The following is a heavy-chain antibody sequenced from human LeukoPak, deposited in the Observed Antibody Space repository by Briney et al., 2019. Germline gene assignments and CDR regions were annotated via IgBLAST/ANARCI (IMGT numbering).Heavy chain of an antibody. V-gene: IGHV3-21*01. CDR2: ISSSSSYV. Sequence: PGGSLRLSCAASGFTFSSYSMNWVRQAPGKGLEWVSSISSSSSYVYYADSVKGRFTISRDNAKNSLYLQMNSLRAEDTAVYYCARQSIAARKGGFDYWGQGTLVTVSS. CDR3: ARQSIAARKGGFDY. J-gene: IGHJ4*02. CDR1: GFTFSSYS. D-gene: IGHD6-6*01.